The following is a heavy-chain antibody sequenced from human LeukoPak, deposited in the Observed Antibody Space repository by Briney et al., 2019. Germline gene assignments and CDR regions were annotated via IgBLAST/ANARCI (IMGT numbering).Heavy chain of an antibody. CDR2: IWYEGSNK. V-gene: IGHV3-33*06. CDR3: AKDSGPSDYGDYEEYYYYYMDV. Sequence: PGGSLRLSCAASGFTFSSYGMHWVRQAPGKGLEWVADIWYEGSNKYYADSVKGRFTISRDNSKNTLYLQMNSLRAEDTAVYYCAKDSGPSDYGDYEEYYYYYMDVWGKGTTVTVSS. CDR1: GFTFSSYG. J-gene: IGHJ6*03. D-gene: IGHD4-17*01.